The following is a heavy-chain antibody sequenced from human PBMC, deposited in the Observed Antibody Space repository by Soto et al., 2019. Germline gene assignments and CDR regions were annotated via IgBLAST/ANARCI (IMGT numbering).Heavy chain of an antibody. CDR3: APSRGSSWYHYDYYYRMDV. CDR2: IVVGSGNT. D-gene: IGHD6-13*01. Sequence: SVKVSCKASGFTFTSSAVQWVRQARGQRLEWIGWIVVGSGNTNYAQKFQERVTITRDMSTSTAYMELSSLRSEDTAVYYCAPSRGSSWYHYDYYYRMDVWGQGTTVTVSS. J-gene: IGHJ6*01. V-gene: IGHV1-58*01. CDR1: GFTFTSSA.